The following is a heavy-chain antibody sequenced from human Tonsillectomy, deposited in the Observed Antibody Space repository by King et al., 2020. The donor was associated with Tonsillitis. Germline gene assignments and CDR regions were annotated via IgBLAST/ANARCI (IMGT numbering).Heavy chain of an antibody. CDR1: GGSISTGSYY. D-gene: IGHD3-10*01. CDR2: IYSSGST. Sequence: HVQLQESGPGLVKPSQTLSLICTVSGGSISTGSYYWSWIRQPAGKGLEWIGRIYSSGSTNYNPSLKSRVFMSVDTSKNQFSLRLNSVAAADTAVYYCAREATYYFDSGSYPDVWGQGTLVTVSS. V-gene: IGHV4-61*02. CDR3: AREATYYFDSGSYPDV. J-gene: IGHJ4*02.